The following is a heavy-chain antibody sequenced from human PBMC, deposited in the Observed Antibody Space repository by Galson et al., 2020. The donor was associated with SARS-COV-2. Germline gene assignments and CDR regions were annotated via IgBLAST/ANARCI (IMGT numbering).Heavy chain of an antibody. V-gene: IGHV2-70*11. Sequence: SGPTLVKPTQTLTLTCNFSGFSLNTRGMSVNWIRQPPGKALEWLARIDWDDDKYYSTSLRTRLTISKDTSKNQVVLTMTNMDPVDTATYYCARMGDIYGGRHFDYWGQGMLVSVSS. CDR1: GFSLNTRGMS. J-gene: IGHJ4*02. CDR2: IDWDDDK. D-gene: IGHD2-21*01. CDR3: ARMGDIYGGRHFDY.